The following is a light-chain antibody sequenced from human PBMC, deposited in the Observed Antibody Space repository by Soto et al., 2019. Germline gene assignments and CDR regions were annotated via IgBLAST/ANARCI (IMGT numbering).Light chain of an antibody. CDR2: EVS. V-gene: IGLV2-14*01. J-gene: IGLJ2*01. CDR3: STYINSITFVI. CDR1: SSDVGGFNY. Sequence: QSALTQPASVSGSPGQSITISCTGTSSDVGGFNYVSWYQQHPDKAPKLMIYEVSNRPSGVSTRFSGSKSGNTASLTISGLQAEDEGDYYCSTYINSITFVIFGGGTKLTVL.